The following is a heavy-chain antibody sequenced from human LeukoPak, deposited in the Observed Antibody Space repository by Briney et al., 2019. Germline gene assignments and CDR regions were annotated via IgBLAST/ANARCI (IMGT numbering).Heavy chain of an antibody. CDR1: GGSISSYY. CDR3: AREVSAAAAVYY. CDR2: IYYSGTT. D-gene: IGHD6-13*01. V-gene: IGHV4-59*01. J-gene: IGHJ4*02. Sequence: SETLSLTCTVSGGSISSYYWSWIRQPPGKGLEWIGYIYYSGTTNYNPSLKSRVTISVDTSKNQFSLKLSSVTAADTAVYYCAREVSAAAAVYYWGQGTLVTVSS.